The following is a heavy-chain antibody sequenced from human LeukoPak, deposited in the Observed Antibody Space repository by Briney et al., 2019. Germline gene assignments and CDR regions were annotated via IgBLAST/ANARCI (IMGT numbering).Heavy chain of an antibody. CDR2: INAGNGNT. J-gene: IGHJ4*02. Sequence: ASVKVSCKTSGYTFPNYAIYWVRQAPGQRLEWMGWINAGNGNTKYSQNFQGRVTITRDTSATTAYMSLNSLRFEDTAIHYCARAYCSPTSCLMGGFWGQGTLVTVSS. D-gene: IGHD2-2*01. V-gene: IGHV1-3*01. CDR3: ARAYCSPTSCLMGGF. CDR1: GYTFPNYA.